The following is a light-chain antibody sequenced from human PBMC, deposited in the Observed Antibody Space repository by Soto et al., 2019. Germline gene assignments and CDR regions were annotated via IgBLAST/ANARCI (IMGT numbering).Light chain of an antibody. CDR3: QQGYSTLGIP. CDR1: QSISSY. Sequence: IQMTRSPSSLSASVGDRVTVACRASQSISSYLNWYQQKPGKAPKLLIYAASSLQSGVPSRFSGSGSGTDFTLTISSLQPEDFATYYCQQGYSTLGIPFCQLTLLEVK. V-gene: IGKV1-39*01. J-gene: IGKJ5*01. CDR2: AAS.